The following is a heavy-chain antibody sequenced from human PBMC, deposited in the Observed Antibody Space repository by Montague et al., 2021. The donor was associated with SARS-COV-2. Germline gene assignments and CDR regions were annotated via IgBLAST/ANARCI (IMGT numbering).Heavy chain of an antibody. Sequence: SETLSLTCAVYSGSFSDYYWTWIRQPPGKGLEWIGEINHSGSIGYNPSLKSRVSISVDTSKNQFSLKLTSVTAADTAVYYCARGAPTITMIVVVFTGAGWYFDLWGRGTLVTVSS. V-gene: IGHV4-34*01. D-gene: IGHD3-22*01. CDR1: SGSFSDYY. CDR3: ARGAPTITMIVVVFTGAGWYFDL. CDR2: INHSGSI. J-gene: IGHJ2*01.